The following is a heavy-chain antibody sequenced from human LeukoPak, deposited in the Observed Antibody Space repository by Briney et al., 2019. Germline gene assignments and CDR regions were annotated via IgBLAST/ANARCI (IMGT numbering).Heavy chain of an antibody. Sequence: PGESLQISSKASGYSIFNFWIAWVRRTPGKGVEWVGIIYPDTSDTRYSPSFQGQVTISADKSISTAYLQWSSLKASDNGIYYCARLNDWADYWGQGTLVTVSS. CDR2: IYPDTSDT. D-gene: IGHD3-9*01. V-gene: IGHV5-51*01. CDR3: ARLNDWADY. J-gene: IGHJ4*02. CDR1: GYSIFNFW.